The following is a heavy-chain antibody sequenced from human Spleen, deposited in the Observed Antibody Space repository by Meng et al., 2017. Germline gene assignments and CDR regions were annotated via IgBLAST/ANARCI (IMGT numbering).Heavy chain of an antibody. CDR1: GFTFDDYG. Sequence: GESLKISCVASGFTFDDYGMTWVRQAPGKGLEWVAVIYSGGSTYNADSLKGRFSISRDNSKSTVYLQMDRLRFEDTAVYYCARGSMLGHALGLWGQGTMVTVSS. CDR3: ARGSMLGHALGL. V-gene: IGHV3-53*05. CDR2: IYSGGST. D-gene: IGHD3-10*02. J-gene: IGHJ3*01.